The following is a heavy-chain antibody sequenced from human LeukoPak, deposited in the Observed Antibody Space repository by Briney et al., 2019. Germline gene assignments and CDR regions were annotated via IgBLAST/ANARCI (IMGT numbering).Heavy chain of an antibody. V-gene: IGHV3-7*01. CDR2: MNEGGNER. CDR1: GFTFSSYW. CDR3: ARRSSGSPPYYFDY. J-gene: IGHJ4*02. Sequence: GGSLRLSCEASGFTFSSYWMNWVRQAPGKGLEWVATMNEGGNERYYLDSVKGRFTISRDNAKNTLYLQMNSLRAEDTAVYYCARRSSGSPPYYFDYWGQGTLVTVSS. D-gene: IGHD1-26*01.